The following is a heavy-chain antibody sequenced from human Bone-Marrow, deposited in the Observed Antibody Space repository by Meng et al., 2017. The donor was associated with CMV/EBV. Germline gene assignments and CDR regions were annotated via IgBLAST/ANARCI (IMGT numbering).Heavy chain of an antibody. Sequence: GGSLRLSCAASGFTFSSYSMNWVRQAPGKGLEWVSSISSSSYIYYADSVKGRFTISRDNAKSSLYLQMNSLRAEDTAVYYCARDAPRNPLYYYGMDVWGQGTTVTVSS. CDR3: ARDAPRNPLYYYGMDV. CDR1: GFTFSSYS. J-gene: IGHJ6*02. CDR2: ISSSSYI. V-gene: IGHV3-21*01.